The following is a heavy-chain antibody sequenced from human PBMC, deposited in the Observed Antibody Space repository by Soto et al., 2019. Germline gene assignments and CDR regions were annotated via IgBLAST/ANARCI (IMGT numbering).Heavy chain of an antibody. Sequence: SETLALACAVSGGSISSGEYYWSWIRQPPGKGLEWIGYIYYSGSTYYNPSLKSRVTISVDTSKNQFSLKLSSVTAADTAVYYCARAGYCSGGSCSGMDVWGQGTTVTVSS. J-gene: IGHJ6*02. V-gene: IGHV4-30-4*01. CDR2: IYYSGST. D-gene: IGHD2-15*01. CDR1: GGSISSGEYY. CDR3: ARAGYCSGGSCSGMDV.